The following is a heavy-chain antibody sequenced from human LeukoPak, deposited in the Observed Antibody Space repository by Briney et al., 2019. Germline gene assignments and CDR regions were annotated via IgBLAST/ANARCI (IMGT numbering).Heavy chain of an antibody. CDR2: ISSSSSTI. J-gene: IGHJ4*02. V-gene: IGHV3-48*01. D-gene: IGHD3-3*01. CDR3: ARVGNYDFWSGYPAGYFDY. CDR1: GFTFSSYS. Sequence: GGSLRLSCAASGFTFSSYSMNWVRQAPGKGLEWVSYISSSSSTIYYADSVKGRFTISRDNAKNSLYLQMNSLRAEDTAVYYCARVGNYDFWSGYPAGYFDYWGQGTLVTVSS.